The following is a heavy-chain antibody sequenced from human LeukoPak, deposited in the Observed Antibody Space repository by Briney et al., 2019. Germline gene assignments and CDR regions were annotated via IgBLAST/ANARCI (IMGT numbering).Heavy chain of an antibody. V-gene: IGHV1-2*06. CDR3: ARDDGSSLTNFDY. CDR2: INPYSGDT. D-gene: IGHD6-6*01. CDR1: GYTFTGYY. Sequence: ASVKVSCKASGYTFTGYYIHWVRQAPGQGLEWMGRINPYSGDTNYAQKFQGRVTMTRDTSISTAYMDLSRLRSDDTAGYYCARDDGSSLTNFDYWGQGTLVTVSS. J-gene: IGHJ4*02.